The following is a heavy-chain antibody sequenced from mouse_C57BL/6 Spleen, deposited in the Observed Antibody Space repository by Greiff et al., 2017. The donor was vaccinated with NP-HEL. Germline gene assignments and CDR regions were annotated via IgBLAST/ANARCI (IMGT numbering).Heavy chain of an antibody. D-gene: IGHD2-5*01. CDR3: ARGDYSSPFDY. Sequence: EVHLVESGGGLVKPGGSLKLSCAASGFTFSDYGMHWVRQAPEKGLEWVAYISSGSSTIYYADTVKGRFTISRDNAKNTLFLQMTSRRTEDTAMYYCARGDYSSPFDYWGKGTTLTVSS. J-gene: IGHJ2*01. V-gene: IGHV5-17*01. CDR1: GFTFSDYG. CDR2: ISSGSSTI.